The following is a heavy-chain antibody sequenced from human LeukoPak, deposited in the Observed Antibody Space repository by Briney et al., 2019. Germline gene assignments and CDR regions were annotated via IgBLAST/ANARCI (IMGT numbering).Heavy chain of an antibody. CDR3: ANRIAVTVPPHH. D-gene: IGHD6-19*01. Sequence: PGGSLTLSSAASGFTFSNYGMHWVRQAPGKGLEWVAVISYDGSNKYYADSVKGRFTISRDNSKNTLYLQMNSLRPEDTAVYYCANRIAVTVPPHHWGQRTLVADSS. CDR1: GFTFSNYG. J-gene: IGHJ1*01. V-gene: IGHV3-30*18. CDR2: ISYDGSNK.